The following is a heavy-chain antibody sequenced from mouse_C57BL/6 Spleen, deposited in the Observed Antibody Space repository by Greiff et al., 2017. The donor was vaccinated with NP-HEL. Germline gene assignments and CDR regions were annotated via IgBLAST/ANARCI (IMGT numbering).Heavy chain of an antibody. J-gene: IGHJ2*01. Sequence: QVQLKQPGAELVKPGASVKLSCKASGYTFTSYWMHWVKQRPGQGLEWIGMIHPNSGSTNYNEKFKSKATLTVDKSSSTAYMQLSSLTSEDSAVYYCARAKTAQASYLDYWGQGTTLTVSS. CDR1: GYTFTSYW. CDR3: ARAKTAQASYLDY. V-gene: IGHV1-64*01. D-gene: IGHD3-2*02. CDR2: IHPNSGST.